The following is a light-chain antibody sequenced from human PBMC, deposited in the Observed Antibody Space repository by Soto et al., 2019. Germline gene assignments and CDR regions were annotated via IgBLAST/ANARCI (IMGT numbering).Light chain of an antibody. V-gene: IGKV3-15*01. CDR1: QSVSSN. CDR3: QQYNNWPPIT. CDR2: GAS. J-gene: IGKJ5*01. Sequence: EIVLTQSPGTLSLSPGERATLSCRASQSVSSNLAWYQQTPGQAPRLIIYGASTRATGIPARFSGSGSGTEFTLTISSLQSEDFAFYYCQQYNNWPPITFGQGTRLEIK.